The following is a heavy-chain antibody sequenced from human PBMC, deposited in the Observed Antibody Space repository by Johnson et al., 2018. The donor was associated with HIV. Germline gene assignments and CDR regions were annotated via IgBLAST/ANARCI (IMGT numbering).Heavy chain of an antibody. CDR1: GFTFSSYA. J-gene: IGHJ3*02. CDR3: AKGRGSPPGAFDI. Sequence: VQLVESGGGVVQPGGSLRLSCAASGFTFSSYAMSWVRQAPGKGLAWVSAISGSGGSTYYADSVKGRFTIPRDNSKNTLYLQMNSLRAEDTAVYYCAKGRGSPPGAFDIWGQGTMVTLSS. V-gene: IGHV3-23*04. D-gene: IGHD1-26*01. CDR2: ISGSGGST.